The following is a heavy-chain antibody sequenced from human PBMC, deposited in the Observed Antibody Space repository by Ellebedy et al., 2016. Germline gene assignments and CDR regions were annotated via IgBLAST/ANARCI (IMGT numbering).Heavy chain of an antibody. Sequence: SETLSLXXAVSGGSISSGGYSWSWIRQPPGKGLEWIGEINHSGSTNYNPSLKSRVTISVDTSKNQFSLKLSSVTAADTAVYYCARLGHWDIVVVPAALDAFDIWGQGTMVTVPS. V-gene: IGHV4-34*01. D-gene: IGHD2-2*01. J-gene: IGHJ3*02. CDR2: INHSGST. CDR3: ARLGHWDIVVVPAALDAFDI. CDR1: GGSISSGGYS.